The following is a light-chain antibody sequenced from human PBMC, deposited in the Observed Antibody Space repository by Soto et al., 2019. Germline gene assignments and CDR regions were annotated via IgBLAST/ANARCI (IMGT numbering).Light chain of an antibody. J-gene: IGKJ1*01. V-gene: IGKV4-1*01. CDR1: QSVLYNSNNKNF. CDR3: QQYYTASQT. Sequence: DIVMTQSPDSLAVSLGERATINCKSSQSVLYNSNNKNFLAWYQQKPGQAPKLLIYWASTRESGVPDRFSGSGSETDFTLTISNLQAEDVAVYFCQQYYTASQTFGQGTKVEVK. CDR2: WAS.